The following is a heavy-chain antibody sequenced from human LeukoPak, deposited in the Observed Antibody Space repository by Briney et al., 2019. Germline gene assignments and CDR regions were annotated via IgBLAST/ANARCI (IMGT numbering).Heavy chain of an antibody. V-gene: IGHV3-7*01. CDR1: GFTFSSYW. CDR3: ARRSNHYYGSGSYYSLPFDY. CDR2: IKQDGSEK. D-gene: IGHD3-10*01. Sequence: SGGSLRLSCAASGFTFSSYWMSWVRQAPGKGLEWVANIKQDGSEKYYVDSVKGRFTISRDNAKNSLYLQMNSLRAEDTAVYYCARRSNHYYGSGSYYSLPFDYWGQGTLVTVSS. J-gene: IGHJ4*02.